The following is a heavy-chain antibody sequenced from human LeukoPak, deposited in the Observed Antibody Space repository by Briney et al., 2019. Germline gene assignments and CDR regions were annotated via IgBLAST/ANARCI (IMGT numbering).Heavy chain of an antibody. CDR3: ARGDCSSTSCYPFDY. D-gene: IGHD2-2*01. J-gene: IGHJ4*02. CDR1: GGSISSSGYY. CDR2: IYYSRST. Sequence: SQTLSHTCTVSGGSISSSGYYWSWIRQHPGKGLEWIGYIYYSRSTHYNPSRKSRVTTSLEKSKKQFSLKRSSVTAEDTAVYYCARGDCSSTSCYPFDYWGQGTLVTVSS. V-gene: IGHV4-31*03.